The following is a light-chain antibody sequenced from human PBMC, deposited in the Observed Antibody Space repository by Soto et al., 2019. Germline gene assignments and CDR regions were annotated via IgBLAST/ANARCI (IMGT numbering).Light chain of an antibody. CDR1: SGHSSYA. CDR2: VNSDGSH. Sequence: QAVVTQSPSASASLGASVKLTCTLSSGHSSYAIAWHQQQPEKGPRYLMKVNSDGSHIKGDAIPDRFSGSSSGAERYLTISSLQSEDEADYFCQTWGAVKGVFGGGTKVTVL. J-gene: IGLJ3*02. CDR3: QTWGAVKGV. V-gene: IGLV4-69*01.